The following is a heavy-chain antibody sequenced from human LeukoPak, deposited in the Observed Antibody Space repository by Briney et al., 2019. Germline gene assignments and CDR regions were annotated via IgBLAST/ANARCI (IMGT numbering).Heavy chain of an antibody. CDR2: ISSNSKYT. J-gene: IGHJ4*02. CDR1: WFMFCDYF. D-gene: IGHD2-8*01. CDR3: AMDNGDKYYFYY. Sequence: GGSLRLSCAASWFMFCDYFMSLIRQAPGKELEWISYISSNSKYTKYADSVKGRFTISRDNAKKSLYLQMNSLRAEDTAVYYFAMDNGDKYYFYYWGQGTLVTVSS. V-gene: IGHV3-11*03.